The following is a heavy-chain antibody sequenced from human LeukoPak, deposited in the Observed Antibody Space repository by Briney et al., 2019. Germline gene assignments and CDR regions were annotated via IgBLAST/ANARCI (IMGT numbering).Heavy chain of an antibody. CDR3: AKDANYYDSSGYTFRH. V-gene: IGHV3-30*18. Sequence: GGSLRLSCAASGFTFSSYGMHWVRQSPGKGLEWVAVISYDGSNKYYGDSVKGRFTISRDNSKNTLYLQMNSLKPEDTAVYYCAKDANYYDSSGYTFRHWGQGTLVTVSS. D-gene: IGHD3-22*01. J-gene: IGHJ1*01. CDR1: GFTFSSYG. CDR2: ISYDGSNK.